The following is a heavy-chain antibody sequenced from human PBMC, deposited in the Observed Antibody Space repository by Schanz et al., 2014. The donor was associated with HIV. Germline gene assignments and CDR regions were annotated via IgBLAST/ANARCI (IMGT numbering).Heavy chain of an antibody. CDR3: ARDRISTVGAPHFDL. Sequence: EVQMLESGGGLVQPGGSLRLSCAASGFTFSSYAMSWVRQAPGKGLEWVSAISGSGGKTYYADSVKGRFTISRDNSRNTLYLQMNSLRAEDTAVYYCARDRISTVGAPHFDLWGQGTLVTVSS. J-gene: IGHJ4*02. CDR2: ISGSGGKT. V-gene: IGHV3-23*01. D-gene: IGHD1-26*01. CDR1: GFTFSSYA.